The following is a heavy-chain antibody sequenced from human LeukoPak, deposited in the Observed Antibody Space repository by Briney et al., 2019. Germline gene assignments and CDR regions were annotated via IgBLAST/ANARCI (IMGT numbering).Heavy chain of an antibody. CDR2: INHSGST. CDR3: ARRDMVRGKWLPYLVNWFDP. J-gene: IGHJ5*02. V-gene: IGHV4-34*01. D-gene: IGHD3-10*01. CDR1: GGSFSGYY. Sequence: PSETLSLTCAVYGGSFSGYYWSWVRQPPGKGLEWIGEINHSGSTNYNPSLKSRVTISVDTSKNQFSLKLSSVTAADTAVYYCARRDMVRGKWLPYLVNWFDPWGQGTLVTVSS.